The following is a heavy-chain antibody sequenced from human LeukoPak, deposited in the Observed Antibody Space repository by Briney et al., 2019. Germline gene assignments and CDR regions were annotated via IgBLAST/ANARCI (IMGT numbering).Heavy chain of an antibody. V-gene: IGHV3-73*01. D-gene: IGHD4-17*01. J-gene: IGHJ6*02. CDR2: IRSKANNYAT. Sequence: GGSLRLSCAASGFTFSGAAIHWVRQASGKGLEWVGRIRSKANNYATAYGASVKGRFTISRDDSKNTAYLQTNSLKTEDTAVYYCSRVTTVTDYYYYAMDVWGQGTTVTVSS. CDR3: SRVTTVTDYYYYAMDV. CDR1: GFTFSGAA.